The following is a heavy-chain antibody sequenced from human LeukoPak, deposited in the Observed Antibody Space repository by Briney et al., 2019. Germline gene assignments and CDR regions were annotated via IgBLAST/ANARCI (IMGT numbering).Heavy chain of an antibody. J-gene: IGHJ4*02. D-gene: IGHD2-2*01. Sequence: AASVTVSCKASGYTFTSYGISWVRQAPGQGLEWMGWISAYNGNTNYAQKLQGRVTMTTDTSTSTAYMELRSLRSDDTAVYYCARTYCSSTSCYGFDYWGQGTLVTVSS. CDR2: ISAYNGNT. CDR3: ARTYCSSTSCYGFDY. V-gene: IGHV1-18*01. CDR1: GYTFTSYG.